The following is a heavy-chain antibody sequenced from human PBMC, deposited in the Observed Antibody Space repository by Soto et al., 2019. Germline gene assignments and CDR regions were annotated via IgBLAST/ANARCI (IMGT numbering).Heavy chain of an antibody. CDR3: ARVAHYGDYEGSDAFDI. CDR2: IYYSGST. Sequence: SETLSLTCTVSGGSISSYYWSWIRQPPGKGLEWIGYIYYSGSTNYNPSLKSRVTISVDTSKNQFSLKLSSVTAADTAVYYCARVAHYGDYEGSDAFDIWGQGTMVTVSS. CDR1: GGSISSYY. J-gene: IGHJ3*02. D-gene: IGHD4-17*01. V-gene: IGHV4-59*01.